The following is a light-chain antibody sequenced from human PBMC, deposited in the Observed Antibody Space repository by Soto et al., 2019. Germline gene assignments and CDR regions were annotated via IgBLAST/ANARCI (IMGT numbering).Light chain of an antibody. CDR1: QSLLFRSNNKNY. J-gene: IGKJ2*01. CDR3: QQYGTSLPFT. CDR2: WAS. V-gene: IGKV4-1*01. Sequence: DVVMTQSPDSLAVSLGERATINCRSSQSLLFRSNNKNYLAWYQQKPGQPPKLLISWASSRESGVPDRFSGSGSGTDFTLTISSLQAEDVAVYYCQQYGTSLPFTFGQGTKVEIK.